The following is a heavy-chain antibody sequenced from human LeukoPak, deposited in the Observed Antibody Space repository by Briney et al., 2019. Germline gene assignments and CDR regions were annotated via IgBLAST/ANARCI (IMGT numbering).Heavy chain of an antibody. V-gene: IGHV5-51*01. J-gene: IGHJ4*02. Sequence: GESLKISCNGSGYSFTSYWIGGVRQMPGKGLEWMGIIYPGDSDTRYSPSFQGQVAISADKSISTAYLQWSSLKASDTAMYYCARLSGSSGWYGFYWGQGTLVTVSS. CDR2: IYPGDSDT. CDR3: ARLSGSSGWYGFY. CDR1: GYSFTSYW. D-gene: IGHD6-19*01.